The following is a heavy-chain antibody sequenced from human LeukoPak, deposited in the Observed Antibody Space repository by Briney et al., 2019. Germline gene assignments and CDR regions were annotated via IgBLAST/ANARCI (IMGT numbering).Heavy chain of an antibody. D-gene: IGHD6-13*01. CDR3: ARERRSSSPGEQQLVRAFDI. Sequence: ASVKVSCTASGYIFTSYAMNWVRQAPGQGLEWMGWINTNTGNPTYAQGFTGRFVFSLDTSVSTAYLQISSLKAEDTAMYYCARERRSSSPGEQQLVRAFDIWGQGTMVTVSS. J-gene: IGHJ3*02. CDR2: INTNTGNP. V-gene: IGHV7-4-1*02. CDR1: GYIFTSYA.